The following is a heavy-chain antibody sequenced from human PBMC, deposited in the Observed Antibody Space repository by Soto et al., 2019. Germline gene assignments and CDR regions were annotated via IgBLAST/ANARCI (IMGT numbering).Heavy chain of an antibody. V-gene: IGHV3-9*01. J-gene: IGHJ4*02. Sequence: GGSLRLSCAASGFTFDEYAMYWVRQAPGKGLEWVSGISWNSGIIGYADSVKGRFTISRDNAKNSLYLQMNSLRAEDTAFYYCLKADSYGSESYLDYWGQGTLVTVSS. D-gene: IGHD3-10*01. CDR2: ISWNSGII. CDR3: LKADSYGSESYLDY. CDR1: GFTFDEYA.